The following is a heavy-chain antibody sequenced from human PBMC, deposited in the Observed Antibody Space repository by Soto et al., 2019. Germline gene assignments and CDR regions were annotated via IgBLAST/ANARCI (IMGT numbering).Heavy chain of an antibody. J-gene: IGHJ4*02. D-gene: IGHD6-13*01. CDR3: AKDGATAGTFDY. V-gene: IGHV3-9*01. Sequence: PGGSLRLSCTASGFIFEEHAMHWVRQAPGKGLEWVSGITWNSGNIGYADSVKGRFTISRDNARNFLYLQMNSLRTEDTAFYYCAKDGATAGTFDYWGQGTLVTVSS. CDR2: ITWNSGNI. CDR1: GFIFEEHA.